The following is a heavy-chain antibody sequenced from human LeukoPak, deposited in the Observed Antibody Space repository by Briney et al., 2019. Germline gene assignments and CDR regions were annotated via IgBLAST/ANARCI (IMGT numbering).Heavy chain of an antibody. J-gene: IGHJ5*02. CDR3: GRRYCSDAICYASSIDP. CDR2: INPSDGST. V-gene: IGHV1-46*01. D-gene: IGHD2-2*01. CDR1: GYTFTDYF. Sequence: ASVKVSCKTSGYTFTDYFIHWVRQAPGQGLEWMGIINPSDGSTGYAQKFQGRVTVTRDTSMSTVYVELSSLRSEDTAVYYCGRRYCSDAICYASSIDPWGQGTRVTVSS.